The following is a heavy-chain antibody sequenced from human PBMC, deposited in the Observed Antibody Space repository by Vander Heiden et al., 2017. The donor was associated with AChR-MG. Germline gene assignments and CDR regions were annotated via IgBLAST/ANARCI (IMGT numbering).Heavy chain of an antibody. V-gene: IGHV3-30-3*01. CDR2: ISNDGSNK. Sequence: QVQLVESGGGVVQPGRSLRLSCAASGLTFSSYAMHWVRQAPGKGLEWVGVISNDGSNKYYADSVKGRFTISRDNSKNTLYLQMNSLRAEDTAVYYCATLSTMTTNYYYMDVWGKGTTVTVSS. CDR3: ATLSTMTTNYYYMDV. J-gene: IGHJ6*03. CDR1: GLTFSSYA. D-gene: IGHD4-17*01.